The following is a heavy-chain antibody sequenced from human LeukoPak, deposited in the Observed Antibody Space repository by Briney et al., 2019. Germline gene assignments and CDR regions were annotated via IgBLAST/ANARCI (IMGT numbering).Heavy chain of an antibody. V-gene: IGHV4-34*01. Sequence: PSETLSLTCAVYGGSFSGYYWRWIRQPPGKGLEWIGEINHSGSTNYHPSLKSRVTISVDTSKNQFSLKLSSVTAADTAVYYCARRGPKRSVLRYFDLVDWFDPWGQGTLVTVSS. CDR2: INHSGST. J-gene: IGHJ5*02. D-gene: IGHD3-9*01. CDR3: ARRGPKRSVLRYFDLVDWFDP. CDR1: GGSFSGYY.